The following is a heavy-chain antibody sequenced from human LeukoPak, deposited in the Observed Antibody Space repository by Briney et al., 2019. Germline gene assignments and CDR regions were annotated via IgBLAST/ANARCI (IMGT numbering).Heavy chain of an antibody. CDR2: INHSGST. Sequence: SETLSLTCAVYGGSFSGYYWSWIRQPPGKGLEWIGEINHSGSTNYNPSLKSRVTISVDTSKNQFSLKLSSVTAADTAVYYCARLVDGSGSYPNDYWGQGTLVTVSS. D-gene: IGHD3-10*01. J-gene: IGHJ4*02. V-gene: IGHV4-34*01. CDR3: ARLVDGSGSYPNDY. CDR1: GGSFSGYY.